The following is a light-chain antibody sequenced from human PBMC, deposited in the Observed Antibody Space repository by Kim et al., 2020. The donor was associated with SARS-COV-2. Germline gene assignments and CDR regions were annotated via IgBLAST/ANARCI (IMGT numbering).Light chain of an antibody. Sequence: TPETRPPHSCSASTSVRANYLACSQQKPGPAPRLRYSGTSTRATRIPDRFSGSWSGTDFTLTISRQGPEDFAGYYCQQYGSSITFGQRTRLEIK. CDR3: QQYGSSIT. CDR1: TSVRANY. CDR2: GTS. J-gene: IGKJ5*01. V-gene: IGKV3-20*01.